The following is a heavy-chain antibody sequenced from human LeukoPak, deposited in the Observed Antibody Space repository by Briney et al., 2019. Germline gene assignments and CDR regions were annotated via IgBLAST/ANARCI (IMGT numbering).Heavy chain of an antibody. J-gene: IGHJ4*02. D-gene: IGHD6-6*01. Sequence: SETLSLTCTVSGGSISSGGYYWSWIRQPPGKGLEWIGYIYHSGSTYYNPSLKSRVTISVDRSKNQFSLKLSSVTAADTAVYYCAGGAAAARPLYFDCGGKGTLVTAS. CDR3: AGGAAAARPLYFDC. V-gene: IGHV4-30-2*01. CDR1: GGSISSGGYY. CDR2: IYHSGST.